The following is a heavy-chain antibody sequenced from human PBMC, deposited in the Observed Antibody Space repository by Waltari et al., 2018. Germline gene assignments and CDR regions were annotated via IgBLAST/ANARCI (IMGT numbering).Heavy chain of an antibody. V-gene: IGHV3-23*01. CDR1: GLTFNNSH. CDR2: ISGGGDIT. J-gene: IGHJ4*01. Sequence: EVQLLESGGGLVQPGGSLRLSCTASGLTFNNSHIWVRQAPGKGLECVSAISGGGDITKYADSVKGRFTISRDNSQNTLYLQMNSLRAEDTAVYYCARRYCRGGSCYQWFDYWGQEPWSPSPQ. D-gene: IGHD2-15*01. CDR3: ARRYCRGGSCYQWFDY.